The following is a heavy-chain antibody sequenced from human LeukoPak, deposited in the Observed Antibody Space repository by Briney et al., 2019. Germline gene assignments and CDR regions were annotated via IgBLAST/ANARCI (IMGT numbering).Heavy chain of an antibody. CDR2: INHSRST. D-gene: IGHD3-9*01. V-gene: IGHV4-34*01. J-gene: IGHJ6*03. Sequence: SETLSLTCAVYGGSFSGYYWSWIRQPPGKGLEWIGEINHSRSTNYNPSLKSRVTISVDTSKNQFSLKLSSVTAADTAVYYCASLPGFYYYYYYMDVWGKGTTVTVSS. CDR1: GGSFSGYY. CDR3: ASLPGFYYYYYYMDV.